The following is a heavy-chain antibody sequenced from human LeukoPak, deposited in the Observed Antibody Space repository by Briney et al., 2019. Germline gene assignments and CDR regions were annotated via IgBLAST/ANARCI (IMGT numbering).Heavy chain of an antibody. CDR1: GFTFYDYA. J-gene: IGHJ4*02. CDR2: ISWNSGSI. CDR3: AKDKVGATGHDY. D-gene: IGHD1-26*01. V-gene: IGHV3-9*01. Sequence: PGGSLRLSCAASGFTFYDYAMHWVRQAPGKGLEWVSGISWNSGSIGYADSVKGRFTISRDNAKNSLYLQMNSLRAEDTALYYCAKDKVGATGHDYWGQGTLVTVSS.